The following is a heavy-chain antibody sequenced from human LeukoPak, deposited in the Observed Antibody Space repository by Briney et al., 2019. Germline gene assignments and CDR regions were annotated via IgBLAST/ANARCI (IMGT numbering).Heavy chain of an antibody. CDR2: IYYSGST. CDR1: GGSISSRSCY. V-gene: IGHV4-39*02. Sequence: SETLSLTCTVSGGSISSRSCYWGWLRQPPGKGLEWIGSIYYSGSTYYNPSLKSRLTISVDTSKKQFSLKLSSVTAADTAVYYCARELYSGSLSRRYFDYWGQGTLVTVSS. J-gene: IGHJ4*02. CDR3: ARELYSGSLSRRYFDY. D-gene: IGHD1-26*01.